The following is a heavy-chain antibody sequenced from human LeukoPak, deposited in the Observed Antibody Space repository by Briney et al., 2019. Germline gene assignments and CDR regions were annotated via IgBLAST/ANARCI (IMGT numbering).Heavy chain of an antibody. V-gene: IGHV4-38-2*02. CDR1: GGSISSYY. CDR3: ARATFPSYYDSSGYSDY. Sequence: SETLSLTCTVSGGSISSYYWGWIRQPPGKGLEWIGSIYHSGSTYCNPSLKSRVTISVDTSKNQFSLKLSSVTAADTAVYYCARATFPSYYDSSGYSDYWGQGTLVTVSS. CDR2: IYHSGST. J-gene: IGHJ4*02. D-gene: IGHD3-22*01.